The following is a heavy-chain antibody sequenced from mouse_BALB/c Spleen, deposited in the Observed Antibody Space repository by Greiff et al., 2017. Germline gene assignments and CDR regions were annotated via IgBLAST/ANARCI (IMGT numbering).Heavy chain of an antibody. D-gene: IGHD1-1*01. J-gene: IGHJ3*01. CDR3: ARGGYGSSYAAWFAY. CDR1: GYTFTSYY. V-gene: IGHV1S56*01. Sequence: QVQLQQSGPELVKPGASVRISCKASGYTFTSYYIHWVKQRPGQGLEWIGWIYPGNVNTKYNEKFKGKATLTADKSSSTAYMQISSLTSEDSAVYFCARGGYGSSYAAWFAYWGQGTLVTVSA. CDR2: IYPGNVNT.